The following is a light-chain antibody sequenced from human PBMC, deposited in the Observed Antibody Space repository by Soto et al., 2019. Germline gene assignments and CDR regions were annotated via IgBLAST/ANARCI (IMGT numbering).Light chain of an antibody. CDR3: SSYAGTDVLVV. V-gene: IGLV2-23*02. J-gene: IGLJ2*01. CDR1: NSDIGNYNL. Sequence: QSVLTQPASVSGSPGQSITISCSGTNSDIGNYNLVSWYQQHPGKAPKLLIFEVRRLPSGVSSRFSGSKSGNTASLTISGLQAEDEAEYYCSSYAGTDVLVVFGGGTKLTVL. CDR2: EVR.